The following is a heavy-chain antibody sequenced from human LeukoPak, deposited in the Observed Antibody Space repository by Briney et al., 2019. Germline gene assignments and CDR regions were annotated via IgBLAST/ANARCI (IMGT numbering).Heavy chain of an antibody. J-gene: IGHJ4*02. D-gene: IGHD6-19*01. CDR2: ISAYNGNT. CDR3: ARAAVSIAVAGNFDY. Sequence: ASVKVSCKASGYTFTSYGISWVRQAPGQGLEWMGWISAYNGNTNYAQELQGRVTMTTDTSTSTAYMELRSLRSDDTAVYYCARAAVSIAVAGNFDYWGQGTLVTVSS. CDR1: GYTFTSYG. V-gene: IGHV1-18*01.